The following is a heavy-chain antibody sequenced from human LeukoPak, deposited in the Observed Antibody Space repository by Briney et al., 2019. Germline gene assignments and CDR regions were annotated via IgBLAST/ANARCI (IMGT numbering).Heavy chain of an antibody. Sequence: PGGSLRLSCAASGFTFSTYAMAWVRQAPGKGLEWVSYISSSGSTIYYADSVKGRFTISRDNAKNSLYLQMNSLRAEDTAVYYCAELGITMIGGVWGKGTTVTISS. D-gene: IGHD3-10*02. CDR1: GFTFSTYA. CDR2: ISSSGSTI. CDR3: AELGITMIGGV. J-gene: IGHJ6*04. V-gene: IGHV3-48*03.